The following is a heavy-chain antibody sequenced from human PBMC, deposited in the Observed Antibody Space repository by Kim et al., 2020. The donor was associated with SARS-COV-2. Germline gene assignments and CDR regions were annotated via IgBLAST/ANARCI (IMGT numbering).Heavy chain of an antibody. V-gene: IGHV3-23*01. CDR2: ISGDGRKT. D-gene: IGHD3-16*01. Sequence: GGSLRLSCAASGFDFRNSAMSWVRQSPGKGLEWVAFISGDGRKTDYADSVRGRFSISRDNGKTMLYLRMTRLTGEDTAIYYCAKNVGGETEYDHVGQEDSWGQGVLVSLSS. CDR1: GFDFRNSA. CDR3: AKNVGGETEYDHVGQEDS. J-gene: IGHJ4*02.